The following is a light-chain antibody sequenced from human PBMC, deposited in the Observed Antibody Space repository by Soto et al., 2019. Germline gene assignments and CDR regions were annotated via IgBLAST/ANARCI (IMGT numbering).Light chain of an antibody. J-gene: IGKJ1*01. CDR3: QEYISTPWT. V-gene: IGKV4-1*01. CDR1: QSLLYGFNNKNY. CDR2: WAS. Sequence: DIVMTQSPDSLAVSLGERATINCKSSQSLLYGFNNKNYLAWYQQKPGQPPKLLIYWASTRESGVPDRFSGSGSGTDFTLTINRLQAEDVAIYYCQEYISTPWTFGQGTKVEIK.